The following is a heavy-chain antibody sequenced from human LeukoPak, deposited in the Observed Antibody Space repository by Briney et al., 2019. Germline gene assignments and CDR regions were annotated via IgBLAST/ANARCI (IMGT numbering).Heavy chain of an antibody. CDR2: IGTGTDT. CDR1: GFTFYNYD. Sequence: GGSLRLSCAASGFTFYNYDMHWVRQAPGKGLEWVSHIGTGTDTHYSGSVRGRFTISRENAKNSLYLHMNSLRAGDTAIYYCARDRRADYGRNDDAFDIWGQGTMVTV. D-gene: IGHD4-23*01. CDR3: ARDRRADYGRNDDAFDI. V-gene: IGHV3-13*01. J-gene: IGHJ3*02.